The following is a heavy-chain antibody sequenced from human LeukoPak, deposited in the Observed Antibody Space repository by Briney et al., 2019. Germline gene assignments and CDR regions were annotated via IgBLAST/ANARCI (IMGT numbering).Heavy chain of an antibody. Sequence: SQTLSLTCTVSGFSVSSGGYYWRWLRQRPGKGLERIGYIYYSGNTYYNPCIKSLITISVDTSKNQFSLKLSSVTAADTAVYYCARGAREVRRYGMDVWGKGTTVTVSS. CDR3: ARGAREVRRYGMDV. D-gene: IGHD3-10*01. V-gene: IGHV4-31*01. CDR2: IYYSGNT. J-gene: IGHJ6*04. CDR1: GFSVSSGGYY.